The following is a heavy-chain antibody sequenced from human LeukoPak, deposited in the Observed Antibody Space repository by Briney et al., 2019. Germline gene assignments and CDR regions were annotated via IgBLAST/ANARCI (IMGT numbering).Heavy chain of an antibody. CDR3: AKDHPEYSSSVVGNFDY. Sequence: GGALRLSCAASGFTLCSYAMSWVRPAPGKGVGWVSAICGSGGSTYYADSVKGRFTISRDNSKNTLYLQMNSLRAEDTAVYYCAKDHPEYSSSVVGNFDYWGQGTLVTVSS. J-gene: IGHJ4*02. CDR2: ICGSGGST. D-gene: IGHD6-6*01. CDR1: GFTLCSYA. V-gene: IGHV3-23*01.